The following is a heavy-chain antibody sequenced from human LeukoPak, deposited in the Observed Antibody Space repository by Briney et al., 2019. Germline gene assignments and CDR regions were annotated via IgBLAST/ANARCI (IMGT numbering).Heavy chain of an antibody. V-gene: IGHV4-39*07. J-gene: IGHJ5*02. CDR2: IYYSGST. CDR1: GGSISSSSYY. Sequence: SETLSLTCTVSGGSISSSSYYWGWIRQPPGKGLEWIGSIYYSGSTYYNPSLKSRVTISVDKSKNQFSLKLSSVTAADTAVYYCAREGIAAAHLDPWGQGTLVTVSS. CDR3: AREGIAAAHLDP. D-gene: IGHD6-13*01.